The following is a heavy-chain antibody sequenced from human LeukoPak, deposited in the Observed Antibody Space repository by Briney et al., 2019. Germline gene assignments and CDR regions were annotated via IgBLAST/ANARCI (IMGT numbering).Heavy chain of an antibody. CDR1: GFTFSSYG. V-gene: IGHV3-33*01. D-gene: IGHD6-19*01. CDR2: IWYDGSNK. Sequence: GGSLRLSCAAAGFTFSSYGMHWGRPAPGKGLGGGAVIWYDGSNKYYADSVKGRFTISRDNSKNTLYLQMNSLRAEDTAVYYCARGPRPEPQWLVLAYWGQGTLVTVSS. J-gene: IGHJ4*02. CDR3: ARGPRPEPQWLVLAY.